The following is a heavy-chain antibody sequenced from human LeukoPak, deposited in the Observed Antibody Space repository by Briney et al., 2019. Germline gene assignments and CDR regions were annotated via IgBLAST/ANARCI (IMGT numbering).Heavy chain of an antibody. D-gene: IGHD5-18*01. Sequence: PGGSLRLSCAASGFTFSSYAMSWVRQAPGKGLEWVSAISGSGGSTDYADSVKGRFTISRDNSKNTLYRQMNSLRAEDTAVYYCAKEGRGYSYGTFDYWGQGTLVTVSS. V-gene: IGHV3-23*01. CDR2: ISGSGGST. CDR3: AKEGRGYSYGTFDY. J-gene: IGHJ4*02. CDR1: GFTFSSYA.